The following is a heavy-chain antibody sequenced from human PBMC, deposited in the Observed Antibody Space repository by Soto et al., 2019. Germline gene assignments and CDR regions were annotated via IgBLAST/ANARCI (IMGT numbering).Heavy chain of an antibody. V-gene: IGHV4-34*01. D-gene: IGHD3-22*01. Sequence: SETLSLTCAVYGGSFSGYYWSWIRQPPGKGLEWIGEINHSGSTNYNPSLKSRVTISVDTSKNQFSLKLSSVTAADTAVYYCARDYYDSSGYLAPLDYWGQGTLVTVSS. J-gene: IGHJ4*02. CDR1: GGSFSGYY. CDR3: ARDYYDSSGYLAPLDY. CDR2: INHSGST.